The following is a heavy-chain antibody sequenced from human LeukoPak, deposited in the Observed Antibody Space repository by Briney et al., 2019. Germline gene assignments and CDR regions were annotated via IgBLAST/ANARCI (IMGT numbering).Heavy chain of an antibody. Sequence: GGSLRLSCAASGFTFSSYGMHWVRQAPGKGLEWVAFIRYDGSNKYYADSVKGRFTFSRDNSKNTLYLQMNSLRAEDTAVYYCARGTGDSSAYYSPPDVWGKGTTVTVSS. J-gene: IGHJ6*04. CDR2: IRYDGSNK. CDR1: GFTFSSYG. D-gene: IGHD3-22*01. V-gene: IGHV3-30*02. CDR3: ARGTGDSSAYYSPPDV.